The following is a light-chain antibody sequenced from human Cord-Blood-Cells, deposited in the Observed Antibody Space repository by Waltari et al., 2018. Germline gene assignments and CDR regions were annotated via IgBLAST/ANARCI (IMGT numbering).Light chain of an antibody. J-gene: IGKJ1*01. Sequence: EIVLTQSPGTLSLSPGERATTSCRASQSLSSSYLAWYQQKPGQAPRLLIYGASSRATGIPDRFSGSGSGTDFTLTISRLEPEDFAVYYCQQYGSSPRTFGQGTKVEIK. CDR2: GAS. CDR3: QQYGSSPRT. CDR1: QSLSSSY. V-gene: IGKV3-20*01.